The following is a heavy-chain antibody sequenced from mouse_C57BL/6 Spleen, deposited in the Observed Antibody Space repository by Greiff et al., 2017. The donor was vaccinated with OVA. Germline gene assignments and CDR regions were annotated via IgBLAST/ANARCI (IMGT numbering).Heavy chain of an antibody. CDR3: ARNGPYYDYPYAMDY. V-gene: IGHV2-2*01. CDR2: IWSGGST. J-gene: IGHJ4*01. CDR1: GFSLTSYG. Sequence: QVQLKESGPGLVQPSQSLSITCTVSGFSLTSYGVHWVRQSPGKGLEWLGVIWSGGSTDYNAAFISRLSISKDNSKSQVFFKMNSLQADDTAIYYCARNGPYYDYPYAMDYWGQGTSVTVSS. D-gene: IGHD2-4*01.